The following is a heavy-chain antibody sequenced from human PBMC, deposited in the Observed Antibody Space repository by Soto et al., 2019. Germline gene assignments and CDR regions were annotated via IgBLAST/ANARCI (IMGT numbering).Heavy chain of an antibody. J-gene: IGHJ6*01. CDR2: ISGSGGST. D-gene: IGHD3-3*01. V-gene: IGHV3-23*01. Sequence: GGSLRLSCAASGFTFSSYAMSWVRQAPGKGLEWVSAISGSGGSTYYADSVKGRFTISRDNSKNTLYLQMNSVRAEDTAVYNCVKGTPPPPQTSGIAMSGVAHYYYSGMDVWGQGPRSRSRQ. CDR1: GFTFSSYA. CDR3: VKGTPPPPQTSGIAMSGVAHYYYSGMDV.